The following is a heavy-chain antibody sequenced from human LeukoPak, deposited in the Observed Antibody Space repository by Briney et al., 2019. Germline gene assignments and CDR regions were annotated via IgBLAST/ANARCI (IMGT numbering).Heavy chain of an antibody. J-gene: IGHJ3*02. D-gene: IGHD5-12*01. Sequence: GESLKISCKGSGYSFTNNWIGWVRQMPGKDRKWMGIIYPDDSDITYSPSFQGQVTISADKSISIAYLQWNSLKASDTAMYYCARRSSLSWTFDIWGQGTMVTVSS. CDR3: ARRSSLSWTFDI. CDR2: IYPDDSDI. CDR1: GYSFTNNW. V-gene: IGHV5-51*01.